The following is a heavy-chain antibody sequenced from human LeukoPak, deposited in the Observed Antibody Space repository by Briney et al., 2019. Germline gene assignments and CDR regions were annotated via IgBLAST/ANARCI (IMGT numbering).Heavy chain of an antibody. J-gene: IGHJ4*02. Sequence: GGSLRLSCAASGFTFSSYGMHWVRQAPGKGLEWVAFIRYDGSNKYYADSVKGRFTISRDNSKNTLYLQMNSRRAEDTAAYYCAKRGQYSGSWATDYWGQGTLVTVSS. V-gene: IGHV3-30*02. D-gene: IGHD6-6*01. CDR3: AKRGQYSGSWATDY. CDR1: GFTFSSYG. CDR2: IRYDGSNK.